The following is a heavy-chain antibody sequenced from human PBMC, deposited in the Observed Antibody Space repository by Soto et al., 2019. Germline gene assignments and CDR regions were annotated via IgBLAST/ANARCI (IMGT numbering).Heavy chain of an antibody. J-gene: IGHJ4*02. CDR2: IYSGGST. D-gene: IGHD3-10*01. Sequence: EVQLVESGGGLIQPGGSLRLSCAASGFTVSSNYMSWVRQAPGKGLEWVSVIYSGGSTYYADPVKGRFTISRDNSKNTLYLQMNSLRAEDTAVYYCAGRQLMVRGVISDYWGQGTLVTVSS. CDR1: GFTVSSNY. CDR3: AGRQLMVRGVISDY. V-gene: IGHV3-53*01.